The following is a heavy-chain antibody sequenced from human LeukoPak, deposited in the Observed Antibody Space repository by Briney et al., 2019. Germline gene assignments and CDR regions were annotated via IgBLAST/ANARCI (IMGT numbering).Heavy chain of an antibody. Sequence: SETLSLTCTVSGGSISSYYWSWIRQPPGKGLEWIGYIYYSGSTNYNPSLKSRVTISVDTSKYQFSLKLSSVAAADTAVYYCARLRKEGIYYYYYGMDVWGQGTTVTVSS. J-gene: IGHJ6*02. D-gene: IGHD3-10*01. CDR3: ARLRKEGIYYYYYGMDV. V-gene: IGHV4-59*08. CDR2: IYYSGST. CDR1: GGSISSYY.